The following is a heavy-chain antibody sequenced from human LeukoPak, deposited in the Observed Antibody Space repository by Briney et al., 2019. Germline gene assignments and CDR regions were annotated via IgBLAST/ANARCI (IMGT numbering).Heavy chain of an antibody. J-gene: IGHJ5*02. CDR3: ARGGRSSSWYWEASWFDP. V-gene: IGHV4-59*12. CDR1: GGSISSYY. CDR2: IYDSGST. Sequence: SETLSLTCTVSGGSISSYYWSWIRQPPGKGLEWIGYIYDSGSTNYNPSLKSRVTISVDTSKNQFSLKLSSVTAADTAVYYCARGGRSSSWYWEASWFDPWGQGTLVTVSS. D-gene: IGHD6-13*01.